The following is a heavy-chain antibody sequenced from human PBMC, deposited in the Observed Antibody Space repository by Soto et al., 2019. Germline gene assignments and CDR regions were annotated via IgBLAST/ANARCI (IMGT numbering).Heavy chain of an antibody. J-gene: IGHJ3*02. CDR3: ARLGDSNYAFDI. CDR2: IYYSGST. CDR1: GGSISSYY. V-gene: IGHV4-59*08. D-gene: IGHD4-4*01. Sequence: SETLSLTCTVSGGSISSYYWSWIRQPPGKGLEWIGYIYYSGSTNYNPSLKSRVTISVDTSKNQFSLKLSSVTAADTAVYYCARLGDSNYAFDIWGQGTMVTVSS.